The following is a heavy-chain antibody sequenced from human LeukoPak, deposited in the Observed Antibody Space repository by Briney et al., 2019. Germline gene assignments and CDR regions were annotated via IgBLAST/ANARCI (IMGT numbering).Heavy chain of an antibody. CDR2: INTNGANT. J-gene: IGHJ4*02. CDR3: AKDPDSGSNEGC. V-gene: IGHV3-64*04. Sequence: PGGSLRLSCSASGFTFKSYAMHWVRQAPGKGLEYVSSINTNGANTYYADSVKGRFTISRDNSKNTLYLQMNSLRAEDTAVYYCAKDPDSGSNEGCWGQGTLVTVSS. CDR1: GFTFKSYA. D-gene: IGHD1-26*01.